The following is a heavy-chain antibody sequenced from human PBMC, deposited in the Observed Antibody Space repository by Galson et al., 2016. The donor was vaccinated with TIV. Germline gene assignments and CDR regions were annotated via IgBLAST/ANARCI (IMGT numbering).Heavy chain of an antibody. D-gene: IGHD4-17*01. CDR2: ISPLFGTT. CDR3: ARSDKDYVERTGFDS. J-gene: IGHJ4*02. V-gene: IGHV1-69*13. Sequence: SVKVSCKASGVIFSSNAFNWVRQAPGHGLEWVGGISPLFGTTNYAQRFQGRVTFTSDASKTTAYMGLTSLTSEDTAVYYFARSDKDYVERTGFDSWGQGTLVTVSS. CDR1: GVIFSSNA.